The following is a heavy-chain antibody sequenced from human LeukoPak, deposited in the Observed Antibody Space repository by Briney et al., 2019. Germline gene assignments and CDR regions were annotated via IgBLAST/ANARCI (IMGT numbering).Heavy chain of an antibody. Sequence: GGSLRLSCAASGFTFSSYEMNWVRRAPGKGLEWVSYISTSGSTIYHADSVKGRFIISRDNAKNSLFLQMNSLRAEDTAVYYCARRGYYDSSGYLFDYWGQGTLVTVSS. CDR1: GFTFSSYE. V-gene: IGHV3-48*03. CDR2: ISTSGSTI. D-gene: IGHD3-22*01. CDR3: ARRGYYDSSGYLFDY. J-gene: IGHJ4*02.